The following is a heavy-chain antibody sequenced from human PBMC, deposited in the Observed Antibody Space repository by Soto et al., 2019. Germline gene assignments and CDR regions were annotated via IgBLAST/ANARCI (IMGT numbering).Heavy chain of an antibody. Sequence: QVQLQESGPGLVRPSQTLSLTCTVSGDSISSADYYWSWSRQTPGKGLEGIGHIFYSGTTYYNPSLESRLTISVDTSKNHFSLRLTSVTAADTAVYYCARALWVEPELYYYGMDVWGEGTTVTVAS. J-gene: IGHJ6*04. CDR1: GDSISSADYY. V-gene: IGHV4-30-4*01. CDR3: ARALWVEPELYYYGMDV. D-gene: IGHD1-1*01. CDR2: IFYSGTT.